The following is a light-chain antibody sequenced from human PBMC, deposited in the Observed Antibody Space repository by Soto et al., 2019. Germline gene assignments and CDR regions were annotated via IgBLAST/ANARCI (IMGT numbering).Light chain of an antibody. Sequence: DIQMTQSPSSLSASVGDRVTITCRASQSISSYLNWYQQKPGKAPKLLIYAASSLQSGVPSRFSGSGSGTDFTLTSSSLQPEDFATYYCQQSYSTSYPFGQGTKLEIK. J-gene: IGKJ2*01. CDR2: AAS. CDR1: QSISSY. V-gene: IGKV1-39*01. CDR3: QQSYSTSYP.